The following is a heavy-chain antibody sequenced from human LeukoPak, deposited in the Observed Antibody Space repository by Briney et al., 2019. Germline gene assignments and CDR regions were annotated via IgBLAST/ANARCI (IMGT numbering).Heavy chain of an antibody. V-gene: IGHV7-4-1*02. CDR1: GYTFTSYA. D-gene: IGHD3-22*01. CDR3: ASTYYYDSSEAFDI. J-gene: IGHJ3*02. CDR2: INTNTGNP. Sequence: ASVNVSCKASGYTFTSYARNWLRQAPGQGLEWMGWINTNTGNPTYAQGFTGRFVFSLDTSVSTAYLQISSLKAEDTAVYYCASTYYYDSSEAFDIWGQGTMVTVSS.